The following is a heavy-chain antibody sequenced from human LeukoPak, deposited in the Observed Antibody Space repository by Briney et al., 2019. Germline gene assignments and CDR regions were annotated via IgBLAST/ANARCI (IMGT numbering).Heavy chain of an antibody. CDR3: ARSPTVIRPFVY. J-gene: IGHJ4*02. CDR2: INPNSGGT. V-gene: IGHV1-2*02. CDR1: GYTFTGYY. Sequence: ASVKVSCKASGYTFTGYYMHWVRQAPGQGLEWMGWINPNSGGTNYAQKFQGRVTMTRDTSISTAYMELSRQRSDDTAVYYCARSPTVIRPFVYWGQGPLDTVSS. D-gene: IGHD4-11*01.